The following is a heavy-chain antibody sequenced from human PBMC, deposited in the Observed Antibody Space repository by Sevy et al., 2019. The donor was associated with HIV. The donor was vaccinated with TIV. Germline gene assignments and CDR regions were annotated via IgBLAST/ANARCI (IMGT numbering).Heavy chain of an antibody. CDR1: GFTFSDHY. CDR3: ATHAGIAADGRVFDY. J-gene: IGHJ4*02. V-gene: IGHV3-72*01. Sequence: GGSLRLSCVASGFTFSDHYMEWVRQAPGKGLEWVGRTRNKADGYTTEYAASVKGRLTISREESKNSLYVQMNSLKAEDTAVYYCATHAGIAADGRVFDYWGQGTLVTVSS. D-gene: IGHD6-25*01. CDR2: TRNKADGYTT.